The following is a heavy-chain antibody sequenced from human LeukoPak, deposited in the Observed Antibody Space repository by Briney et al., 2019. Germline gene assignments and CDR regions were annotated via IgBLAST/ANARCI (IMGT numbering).Heavy chain of an antibody. CDR1: RYTFTSYY. CDR3: AREGGDAYCGGDCYIDYYMDV. V-gene: IGHV1-46*03. Sequence: GASVKVSCKASRYTFTSYYMHWVRQAPGQGLEWMGIINPSGGSTSYAQKFQGRVTMTRDTSTSTVYMELSSLRSEDMAVYYCAREGGDAYCGGDCYIDYYMDVWGKGTTVTVSS. CDR2: INPSGGST. D-gene: IGHD2-21*01. J-gene: IGHJ6*03.